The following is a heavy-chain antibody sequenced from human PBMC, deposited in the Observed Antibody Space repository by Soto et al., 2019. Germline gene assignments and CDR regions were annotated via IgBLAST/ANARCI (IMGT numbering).Heavy chain of an antibody. CDR1: GYIFTAYS. CDR2: VNPSGGST. CDR3: AREENCSDGICYSEYFQR. V-gene: IGHV1-46*01. Sequence: QVQLVQSGAEVKKPGASVKVSCKASGYIFTAYSMHWVRQAPGQGLERMGVVNPSGGSTNYAQKFQGRITMARDTSTSPVYMDLSSLTSEDTAVYYCAREENCSDGICYSEYFQRWGQGTLVTVSS. J-gene: IGHJ1*01. D-gene: IGHD2-15*01.